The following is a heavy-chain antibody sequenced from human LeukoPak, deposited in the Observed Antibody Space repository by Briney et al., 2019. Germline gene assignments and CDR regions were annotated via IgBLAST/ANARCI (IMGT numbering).Heavy chain of an antibody. Sequence: GGSLRLSCAASGFTFDDYAMHWVRQAPGKGLVWVSRINSDGSGTTYADSVKGRFTISRDNAKNTLYLQMNSLRAEDTAVYYCARTPVLLWVGGAFDIWGQGTMVTVSS. CDR1: GFTFDDYA. V-gene: IGHV3-74*01. D-gene: IGHD3-10*01. CDR3: ARTPVLLWVGGAFDI. CDR2: INSDGSGT. J-gene: IGHJ3*02.